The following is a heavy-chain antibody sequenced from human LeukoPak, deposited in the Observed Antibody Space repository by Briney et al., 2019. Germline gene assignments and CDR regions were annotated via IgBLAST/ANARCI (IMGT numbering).Heavy chain of an antibody. D-gene: IGHD1-26*01. CDR2: IYYSGST. J-gene: IGHJ6*02. CDR1: GGSISSSSYS. V-gene: IGHV4-39*01. CDR3: ARLFSGSYFDLYYYYGMDV. Sequence: PSETLSLTCTVSGGSISSSSYSWGWIRQPPGKGLEWIGSIYYSGSTYYNPSLKSRVTISVDTSKNQFSLKLSSVTAADTAVYYCARLFSGSYFDLYYYYGMDVWGQGTTVTVSS.